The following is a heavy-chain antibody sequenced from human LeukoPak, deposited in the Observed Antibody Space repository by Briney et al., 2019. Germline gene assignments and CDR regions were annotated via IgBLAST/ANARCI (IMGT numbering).Heavy chain of an antibody. Sequence: GGSLRLSCAASGFTFTTYWMSWVRQAPGKGLEWVSIIYSGGSTFYANSVKGRFTISRDNSKNTLYLQMNSLRAEDTAVYYCSRGGSYLSAFDIWGQGTMVTVSS. V-gene: IGHV3-53*01. J-gene: IGHJ3*02. D-gene: IGHD1-26*01. CDR2: IYSGGST. CDR3: SRGGSYLSAFDI. CDR1: GFTFTTYW.